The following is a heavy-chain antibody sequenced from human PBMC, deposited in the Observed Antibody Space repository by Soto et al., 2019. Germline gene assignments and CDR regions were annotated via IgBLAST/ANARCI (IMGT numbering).Heavy chain of an antibody. Sequence: PGGSLRLSCAASGFTFSSYSMNWVRQAPGKGLEWVSAISSSGSSIYYADSVKGRFTISRDNSKNTLYLQMNSLRAEDTAVYYCAKMRSTVNYDILTGYYHFDYWGQGTLVTVSS. D-gene: IGHD3-9*01. V-gene: IGHV3-23*01. CDR3: AKMRSTVNYDILTGYYHFDY. CDR1: GFTFSSYS. J-gene: IGHJ4*02. CDR2: ISSSGSSI.